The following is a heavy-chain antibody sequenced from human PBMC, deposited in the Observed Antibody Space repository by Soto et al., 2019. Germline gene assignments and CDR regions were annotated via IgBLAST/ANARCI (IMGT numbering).Heavy chain of an antibody. V-gene: IGHV4-4*07. CDR1: GGSISSYY. J-gene: IGHJ6*02. D-gene: IGHD2-2*01. CDR3: ARDFHEDIVVVPAAPYYYGMDV. CDR2: IYTSGST. Sequence: SETLSLTCTVSGGSISSYYWSWIRQPAGKGLEWIGRIYTSGSTNYNPSLKSRVTMSVDTSKNQFSLKLSSVTAADTAVYYCARDFHEDIVVVPAAPYYYGMDVWGQGTTVTVSS.